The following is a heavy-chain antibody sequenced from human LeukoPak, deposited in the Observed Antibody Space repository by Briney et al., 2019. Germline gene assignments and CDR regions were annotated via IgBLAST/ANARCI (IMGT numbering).Heavy chain of an antibody. CDR1: GITLSRYW. Sequence: GGSLRLSCAASGITLSRYWMSWVRQAPGKGLEWVANIKEDGSEKYYVDSVKGRFTISRDNAKNSLYLQVNSLRAEDTAVYYCATGGAVAGTYWGQGTLVTVSS. CDR2: IKEDGSEK. J-gene: IGHJ4*02. CDR3: ATGGAVAGTY. D-gene: IGHD6-19*01. V-gene: IGHV3-7*01.